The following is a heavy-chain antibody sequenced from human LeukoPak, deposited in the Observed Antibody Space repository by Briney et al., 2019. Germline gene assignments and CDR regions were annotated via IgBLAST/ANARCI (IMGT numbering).Heavy chain of an antibody. CDR1: GGSISSSNW. V-gene: IGHV4-4*02. CDR2: IYHSGSS. CDR3: ARWAVAGYYYYGLDV. D-gene: IGHD6-19*01. Sequence: SGTLSLTCAISGGSISSSNWWSWVRQPPGKGLEWIGEIYHSGSSNYNPSLKSRVTISVDKSKNQFSLRLSSVTAADTAVYYCARWAVAGYYYYGLDVWGQGTTVTVSS. J-gene: IGHJ6*02.